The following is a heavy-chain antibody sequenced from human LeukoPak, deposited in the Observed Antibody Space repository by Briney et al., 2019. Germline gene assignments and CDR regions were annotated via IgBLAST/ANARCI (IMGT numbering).Heavy chain of an antibody. CDR2: IYSGGST. D-gene: IGHD1-26*01. CDR1: GFTVSTDY. V-gene: IGHV3-66*01. CDR3: ARGKGGSSPFDH. Sequence: GGSLRLSCVASGFTVSTDYMSWVRQAPGKGLEWVSLIYSGGSTYYADSVKGRFTISRDNSKNTLYLQMNSLRAEDTAVYYCARGKGGSSPFDHWGQGTLVTVSP. J-gene: IGHJ4*02.